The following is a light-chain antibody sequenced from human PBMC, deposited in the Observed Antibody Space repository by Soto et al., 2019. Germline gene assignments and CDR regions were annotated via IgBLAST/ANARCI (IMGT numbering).Light chain of an antibody. CDR3: QSYDTSLSTWV. CDR2: GDG. V-gene: IGLV1-40*01. CDR1: TSNIGAGYD. J-gene: IGLJ3*02. Sequence: QSVLTQPPSVSGAPGQRVTISCTGSTSNIGAGYDVHWYQQVPATAPKLLIYGDGKRPSGVPDRFSNSKSATSASLAITGLQAEDEADYSCQSYDTSLSTWVFGGGTKLTVL.